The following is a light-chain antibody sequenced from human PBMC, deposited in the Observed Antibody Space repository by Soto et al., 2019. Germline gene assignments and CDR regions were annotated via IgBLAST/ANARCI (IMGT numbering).Light chain of an antibody. Sequence: DIQMTQSPSTLSASVGDRVTITCRASQSISSWLAWYQQKPGKAPKLLIYKASSLESGVPSRFSGSGSGKEFTLTISSLQPGDFATYYCQQYNTYWTFGQGTKVDIK. V-gene: IGKV1-5*03. CDR1: QSISSW. J-gene: IGKJ1*01. CDR3: QQYNTYWT. CDR2: KAS.